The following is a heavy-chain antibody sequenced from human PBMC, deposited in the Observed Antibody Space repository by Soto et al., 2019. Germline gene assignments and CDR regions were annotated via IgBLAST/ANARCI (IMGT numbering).Heavy chain of an antibody. CDR2: IYYSGST. Sequence: WTWLRQPPGKGLEWIGYIYYSGSTYYNPSLKSRVTISVDTSKNQFSLKLSSVTAADTAVYYCAREGVTAKGADSWGQGTLVTVSS. J-gene: IGHJ4*02. CDR3: AREGVTAKGADS. D-gene: IGHD2-21*02. V-gene: IGHV4-31*02.